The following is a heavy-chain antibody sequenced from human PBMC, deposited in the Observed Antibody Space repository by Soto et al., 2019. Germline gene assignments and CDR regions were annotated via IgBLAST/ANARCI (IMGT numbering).Heavy chain of an antibody. J-gene: IGHJ5*02. CDR3: ARASMYIWNDH. CDR1: GYTFTTYD. V-gene: IGHV1-8*01. D-gene: IGHD1-20*01. Sequence: QVQLVQSGAEVKRPGASVKVSCEASGYTFTTYDINWVRQASGQGLEWMGCVNPSSGNTVYAQKFHGRVTMTRDTSISTAYMELSSLKSDETAIYYCARASMYIWNDHWGQGTLVTVSS. CDR2: VNPSSGNT.